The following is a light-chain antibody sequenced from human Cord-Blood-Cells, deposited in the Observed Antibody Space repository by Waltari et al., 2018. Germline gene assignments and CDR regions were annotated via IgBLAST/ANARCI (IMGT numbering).Light chain of an antibody. CDR3: QQYNNWPWT. Sequence: EIVMTQSPATLSVSPGERATLSCRASQSVSSTLAGYQQKPGQAPRLLIYGASTRATGIPARFSGSGSGTEFTLTISSLQSEDFAVYYCQQYNNWPWTFGQGTKVEIK. CDR1: QSVSST. CDR2: GAS. J-gene: IGKJ1*01. V-gene: IGKV3-15*01.